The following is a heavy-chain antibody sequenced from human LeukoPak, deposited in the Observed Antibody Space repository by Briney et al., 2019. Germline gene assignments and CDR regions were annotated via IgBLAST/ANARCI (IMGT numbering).Heavy chain of an antibody. D-gene: IGHD3-22*01. CDR3: AKGDYYDSSGYSTQAAPFDY. Sequence: GRSLRLSCAASGFTFSSYAMHWVRQAPGKGLEWVAVISYDGSNKYYADSVKGRFTISRDNSKNSLYLQMNSLRAEDTALYYCAKGDYYDSSGYSTQAAPFDYWGQGTLVTVSS. J-gene: IGHJ4*02. CDR1: GFTFSSYA. V-gene: IGHV3-30-3*01. CDR2: ISYDGSNK.